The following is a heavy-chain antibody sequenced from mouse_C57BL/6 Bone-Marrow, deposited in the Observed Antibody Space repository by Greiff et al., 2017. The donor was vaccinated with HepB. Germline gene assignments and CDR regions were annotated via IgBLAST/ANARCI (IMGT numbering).Heavy chain of an antibody. CDR3: ARDVNGNYAAWFAY. CDR2: ISDGGSYT. Sequence: EVMLVESGGGLVKPGGSLKLSCAASGFTFSSYAMSWVRQTPEKRLEWVATISDGGSYTYYPDNVKGRFTISRDNAKNNLYLQISHLKSEDTAMYYCARDVNGNYAAWFAYWGQGTLVTVSA. V-gene: IGHV5-4*01. J-gene: IGHJ3*01. CDR1: GFTFSSYA. D-gene: IGHD2-1*01.